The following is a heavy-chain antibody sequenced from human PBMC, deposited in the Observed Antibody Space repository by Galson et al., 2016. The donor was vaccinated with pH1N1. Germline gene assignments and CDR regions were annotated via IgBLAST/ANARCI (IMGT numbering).Heavy chain of an antibody. V-gene: IGHV3-30*04. J-gene: IGHJ4*02. CDR2: ILYDGTNE. CDR3: ARDSEYSGHEGFH. D-gene: IGHD5-12*01. Sequence: SLRLSCAASGFTFTSYAMHWVRQAPGKGLEWVAVILYDGTNEYYADSVKGRFTISRDKTQSTVYLQMNSLRTEDTAVYYCARDSEYSGHEGFHWGQGILVIVSS. CDR1: GFTFTSYA.